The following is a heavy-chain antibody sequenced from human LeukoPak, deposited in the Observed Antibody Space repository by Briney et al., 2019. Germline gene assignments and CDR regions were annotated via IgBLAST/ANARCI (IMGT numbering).Heavy chain of an antibody. CDR2: ISSSSSHI. Sequence: GGSLRLSCAASGFTFSSYSMTWVRQAPGKGLEWVSSISSSSSHIYHADSVKGRFTISRDNAKNSLYLQMTSLRAEDTAVYYCARSSSVSYDSSGYSALDYWGQGTLVTVSS. V-gene: IGHV3-21*06. CDR1: GFTFSSYS. CDR3: ARSSSVSYDSSGYSALDY. J-gene: IGHJ4*02. D-gene: IGHD3-22*01.